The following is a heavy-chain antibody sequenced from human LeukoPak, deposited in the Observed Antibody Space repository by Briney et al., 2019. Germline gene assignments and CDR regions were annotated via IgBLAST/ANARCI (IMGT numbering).Heavy chain of an antibody. Sequence: GSLRLSCAVSGLTFSTYSMTWVRQGPGKGLEWIGEINHSGSTNYNPSLKSRVTISVDTSKNQFSLKLSSVTAADTAVYYCAREEATVAGTKNWFDPWGQGTLVTVSS. CDR1: GLTFSTYS. D-gene: IGHD6-19*01. V-gene: IGHV4-34*01. CDR2: INHSGST. CDR3: AREEATVAGTKNWFDP. J-gene: IGHJ5*02.